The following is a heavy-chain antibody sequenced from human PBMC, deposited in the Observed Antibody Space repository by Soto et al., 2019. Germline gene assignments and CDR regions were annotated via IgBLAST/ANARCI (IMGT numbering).Heavy chain of an antibody. D-gene: IGHD3-22*01. Sequence: QVQLQESGPGLVKPSQTLSLTCTVSGGSISSGDYYWSWIRQPPGKGLERIGYIYYSGSTYYNPSLKSRVTISVDTSKNQFSLKLSSVTAADTAVYYCARAGVYYDSSGYYDYWGQGTLVTVSS. CDR2: IYYSGST. V-gene: IGHV4-30-4*01. CDR3: ARAGVYYDSSGYYDY. J-gene: IGHJ4*02. CDR1: GGSISSGDYY.